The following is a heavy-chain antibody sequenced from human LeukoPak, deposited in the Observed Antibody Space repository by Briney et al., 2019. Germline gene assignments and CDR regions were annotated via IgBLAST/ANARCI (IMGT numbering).Heavy chain of an antibody. D-gene: IGHD5-12*01. V-gene: IGHV3-23*01. J-gene: IGHJ4*02. CDR2: ISASGGTT. CDR3: AKSGPLSGYGDYFDY. CDR1: GFTFSSYA. Sequence: PGGSLRLSCVASGFTFSSYAMSWVRQAPGKGLEWVSVISASGGTTYYADSVKGRFTISRDNSKNTVYLQMNSLRAEDTAVYYCAKSGPLSGYGDYFDYWGQGTLVTVSS.